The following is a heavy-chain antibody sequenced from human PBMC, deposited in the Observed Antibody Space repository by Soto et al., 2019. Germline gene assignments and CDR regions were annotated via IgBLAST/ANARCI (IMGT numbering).Heavy chain of an antibody. V-gene: IGHV1-46*01. J-gene: IGHJ4*02. CDR1: GFSFTSNY. CDR2: INPSLGRA. D-gene: IGHD3-3*01. CDR3: ARAPYSSTFFFFDY. Sequence: AAVKGSCKTSGFSFTSNYIHWLRQAPGHGLEWMGVINPSLGRANYAQKFQDRVAMTWDTSTTTAYMELSGLRSDDTAVYYCARAPYSSTFFFFDYWGQGALVTVSS.